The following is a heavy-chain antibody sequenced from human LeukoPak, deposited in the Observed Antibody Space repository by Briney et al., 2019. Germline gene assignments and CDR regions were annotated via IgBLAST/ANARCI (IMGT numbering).Heavy chain of an antibody. CDR1: GGSISSYY. D-gene: IGHD3-10*01. J-gene: IGHJ3*01. V-gene: IGHV4-59*01. CDR3: ARVKYYGSGPFHAFDF. Sequence: PSETLSLTCTVSGGSISSYYWSWIRQPPGKGLEWIGYIYYSGSTTYNSSLKSRVTISVDTSKNQFYLKLSSVTAADTAVYYCARVKYYGSGPFHAFDFWRQGTMVTVSS. CDR2: IYYSGST.